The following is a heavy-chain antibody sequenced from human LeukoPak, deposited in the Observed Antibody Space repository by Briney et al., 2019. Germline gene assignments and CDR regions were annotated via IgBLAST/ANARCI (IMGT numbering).Heavy chain of an antibody. CDR1: GGSISTNHY. J-gene: IGHJ4*02. CDR2: IYISGST. Sequence: SETLSLTCTVSGGSISTNHYWNWIRQPAGKGLEWIGRIYISGSTNYNPSLQSRITVSVDTSKNQFSLKLSSVTAADTAVYYCASTYYYDSSGLFEDYWGQGTLVTVSS. D-gene: IGHD3-22*01. CDR3: ASTYYYDSSGLFEDY. V-gene: IGHV4-4*07.